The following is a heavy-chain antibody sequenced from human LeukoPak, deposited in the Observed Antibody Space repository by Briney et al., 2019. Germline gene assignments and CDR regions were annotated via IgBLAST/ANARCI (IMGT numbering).Heavy chain of an antibody. CDR2: IYHSGST. Sequence: PSGTLSLTCAVSGGSISSSNWWSWVRQPPGKGLEWIGEIYHSGSTNYNPSLKSRVTISVDKSKNQFSLKLSSVTAADTAVYYCARGQGATVPQVGKNWFDPWGQGTRVIVSS. V-gene: IGHV4-4*02. CDR1: GGSISSSNW. CDR3: ARGQGATVPQVGKNWFDP. J-gene: IGHJ5*02. D-gene: IGHD1-26*01.